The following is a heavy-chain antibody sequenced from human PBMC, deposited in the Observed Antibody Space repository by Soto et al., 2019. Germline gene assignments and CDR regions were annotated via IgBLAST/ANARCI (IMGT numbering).Heavy chain of an antibody. J-gene: IGHJ5*02. CDR2: INHSGST. CDR3: ARGTRHYYGSGSYYNSNWFDP. Sequence: PSETLSLTCAVYGGSFSGYYWSWIRQPPGKGLEWIGEINHSGSTNYNPSLKSRVTISVDTSKNQFPLKLSSVTAADTAVYYCARGTRHYYGSGSYYNSNWFDPWGQGTLVTVSS. V-gene: IGHV4-34*01. D-gene: IGHD3-10*01. CDR1: GGSFSGYY.